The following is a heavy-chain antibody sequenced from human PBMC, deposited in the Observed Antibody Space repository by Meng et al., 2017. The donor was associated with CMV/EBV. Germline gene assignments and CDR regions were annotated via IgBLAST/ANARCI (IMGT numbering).Heavy chain of an antibody. CDR2: ISSSSSYI. CDR1: GFTFSSYS. Sequence: GESLKISCAASGFTFSSYSMNWVRQAPGKGLGWVSSISSSSSYIYYADSVKGRFTIYRDNAKNSLYLQMNSLRAEDTAVYYCARDGFLEWLLYMAAGTYYYYGMDVWGQGTTVTVSS. CDR3: ARDGFLEWLLYMAAGTYYYYGMDV. D-gene: IGHD3-3*01. V-gene: IGHV3-21*01. J-gene: IGHJ6*02.